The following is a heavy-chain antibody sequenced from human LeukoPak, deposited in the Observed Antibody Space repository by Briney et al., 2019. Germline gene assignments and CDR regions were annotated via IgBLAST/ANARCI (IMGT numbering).Heavy chain of an antibody. CDR2: IIPIFGTA. V-gene: IGHV1-69*05. CDR1: GGTFSSYA. CDR3: ARGKVTGYSYGYDYYYMDV. J-gene: IGHJ6*03. D-gene: IGHD5-18*01. Sequence: GSSVKVSCKASGGTFSSYAISWVRQAPGQGLEWMGGIIPIFGTANYAQKFQGRVTITTDESTSTAYMELSSLRSEDTAVYYYARGKVTGYSYGYDYYYMDVWGKGTTVTVSS.